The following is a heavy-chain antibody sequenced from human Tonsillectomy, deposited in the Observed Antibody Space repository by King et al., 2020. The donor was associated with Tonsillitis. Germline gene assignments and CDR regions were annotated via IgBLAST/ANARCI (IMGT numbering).Heavy chain of an antibody. CDR2: IFSNDEK. J-gene: IGHJ6*02. CDR1: GFSLSNARMG. V-gene: IGHV2-26*01. CDR3: ARVTTVTKSYYYYGMDV. Sequence: VTLKESGPVLVKPTETLTLTCTVSGFSLSNARMGVSWIRQPPGKALEGLAHIFSNDEKSYSTSLKGRLTIPKETSKSQVVLTMTNMDPVDTATYYCARVTTVTKSYYYYGMDVWGQGTTVTVSS. D-gene: IGHD4-17*01.